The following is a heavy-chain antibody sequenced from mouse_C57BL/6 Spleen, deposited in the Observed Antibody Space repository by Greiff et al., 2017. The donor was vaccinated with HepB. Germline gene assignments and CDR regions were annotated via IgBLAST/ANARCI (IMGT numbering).Heavy chain of an antibody. V-gene: IGHV1-82*01. CDR2: IYPGDGDT. D-gene: IGHD2-2*01. CDR1: GYAFSSSW. CDR3: ARSEGRGYDGY. J-gene: IGHJ2*01. Sequence: QVQLKQSGPELVKPGASVKISCKASGYAFSSSWMNWVKQRPGKGLEWIGRIYPGDGDTNYNGKFKGKATLTADKSSSTAYMQLSSLTSEDSAVYFCARSEGRGYDGYWGQGTTLTVSS.